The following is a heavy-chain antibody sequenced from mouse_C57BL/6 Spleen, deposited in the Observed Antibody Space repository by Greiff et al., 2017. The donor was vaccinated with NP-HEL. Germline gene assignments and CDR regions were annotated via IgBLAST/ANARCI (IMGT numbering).Heavy chain of an antibody. CDR2: IDPSDSET. D-gene: IGHD1-1*01. Sequence: VQLQQPGAELVRPGSSVKLSCKASGYTFTSYWMHWVKQRPIQGLEWIGNIDPSDSETHYNQKFKDKATLTVDKSSSTAYMQLSSLTSEDSAVYYCARPTTPGLYWYFDVWGTGTTVTVSS. V-gene: IGHV1-52*01. CDR3: ARPTTPGLYWYFDV. J-gene: IGHJ1*03. CDR1: GYTFTSYW.